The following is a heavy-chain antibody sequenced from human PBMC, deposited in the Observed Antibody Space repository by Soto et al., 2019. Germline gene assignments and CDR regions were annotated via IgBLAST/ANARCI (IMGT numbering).Heavy chain of an antibody. J-gene: IGHJ5*02. D-gene: IGHD3-10*01. Sequence: EVQLVESGGGLVQPGGSLRLSCAASGFTFSSYWMHWVRQAPGKGLVWVSRINSDGSSTSYADSVKGRFTISSDNAKNTLYLQMNSLRAEDTAVYYCARDMSVGAEYAQLLWFGELLSGKETNWFDPWGQGTLVTVSS. CDR1: GFTFSSYW. V-gene: IGHV3-74*01. CDR2: INSDGSST. CDR3: ARDMSVGAEYAQLLWFGELLSGKETNWFDP.